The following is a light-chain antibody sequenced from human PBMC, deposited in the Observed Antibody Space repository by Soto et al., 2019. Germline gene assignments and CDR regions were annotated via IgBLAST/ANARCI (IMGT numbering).Light chain of an antibody. CDR3: QQSYSTPIT. CDR2: AAS. J-gene: IGKJ5*01. Sequence: IQMTHSASALSASVGDRVTITCRASQSISSYLNWYQQKPGKAPKLLIYAASSLQSGVPSRFSGSGSGTDFTLTISSLQPEDFATYYCQQSYSTPITFGQGTRLEI. V-gene: IGKV1-39*01. CDR1: QSISSY.